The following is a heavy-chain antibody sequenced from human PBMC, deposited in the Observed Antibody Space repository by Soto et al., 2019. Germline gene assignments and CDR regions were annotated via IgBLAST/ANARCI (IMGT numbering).Heavy chain of an antibody. J-gene: IGHJ4*02. CDR3: ARDTDYGFDY. CDR1: GGTFSSYA. D-gene: IGHD4-17*01. Sequence: SGTVDCQTSGGTFSSYAISWVRQATGQGLEWMGGIIPIFGTANYAQKFQGRVTITADESISTAYMELSRLRSDDTAVYYCARDTDYGFDYWGQGTLVTVAS. CDR2: IIPIFGTA. V-gene: IGHV1-69*13.